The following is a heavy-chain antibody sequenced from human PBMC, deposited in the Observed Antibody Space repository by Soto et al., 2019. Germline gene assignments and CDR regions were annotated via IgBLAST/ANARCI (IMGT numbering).Heavy chain of an antibody. D-gene: IGHD6-19*01. CDR3: AVAVAGPTAIGY. V-gene: IGHV3-74*01. CDR2: INSDGSST. CDR1: GFTFSSYW. Sequence: EVQLVESGGGLVQPGGSLRLSCAASGFTFSSYWMHWVRQAPGKGLVWVSRINSDGSSTSYADSVKGRFTISRDNAKNTLYMQMNSLRAEDTAVYYCAVAVAGPTAIGYWGQGTLVTVSS. J-gene: IGHJ4*02.